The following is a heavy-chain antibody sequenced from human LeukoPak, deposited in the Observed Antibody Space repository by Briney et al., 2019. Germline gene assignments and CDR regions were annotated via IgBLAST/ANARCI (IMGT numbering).Heavy chain of an antibody. D-gene: IGHD6-13*01. CDR1: GFTFSGYW. J-gene: IGHJ4*02. V-gene: IGHV3-74*01. CDR3: ARTIYSRSHLDY. CDR2: INSDGSST. Sequence: GGSLRLSCAASGFTFSGYWMHWVRQAPGKGLVWVSRINSDGSSTSYADSVKGRFTISRDNAKNTLYLQMNSLRAEDTAVYYCARTIYSRSHLDYWGQGTLVTVSS.